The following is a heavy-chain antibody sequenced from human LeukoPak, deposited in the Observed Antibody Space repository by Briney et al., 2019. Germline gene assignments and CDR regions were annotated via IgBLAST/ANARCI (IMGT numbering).Heavy chain of an antibody. J-gene: IGHJ4*02. V-gene: IGHV3-64D*09. CDR1: EFTLSSYI. D-gene: IGHD4-17*01. CDR2: ISNNGGST. Sequence: GGSLRLSCLASEFTLSSYIMHWVRQAPGKGLEYVSAISNNGGSTYYADSVKGRFTISRDNSKNTLYLQMNSLRPEDTAVYYCVRSVTTLSDFHNWGRGTRVTVSS. CDR3: VRSVTTLSDFHN.